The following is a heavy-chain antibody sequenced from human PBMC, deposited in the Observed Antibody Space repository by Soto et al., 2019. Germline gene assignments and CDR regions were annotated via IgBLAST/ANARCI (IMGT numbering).Heavy chain of an antibody. V-gene: IGHV4-61*01. D-gene: IGHD3-3*01. CDR1: GGSVSSATFY. CDR2: IYYSGST. CDR3: ARGGRTIFGVVKPTYYFDY. J-gene: IGHJ4*02. Sequence: PSETLSLTCTVSGGSVSSATFYWSWIRQPPGKGLEWIGYIYYSGSTNYNPSLKSRVTISVDTSKNQFSLKLSSVTAADTAVYYCARGGRTIFGVVKPTYYFDYWGQGTLVTVSS.